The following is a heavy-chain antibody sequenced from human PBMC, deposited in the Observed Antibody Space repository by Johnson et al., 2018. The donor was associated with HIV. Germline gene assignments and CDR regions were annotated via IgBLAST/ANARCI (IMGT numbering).Heavy chain of an antibody. V-gene: IGHV3-30*14. CDR3: ARDVGITTAGGAFDI. D-gene: IGHD6-13*01. CDR2: ISYDGSNK. Sequence: GFTFSSYAMHWVRQAPGKGLEWVAVISYDGSNKFYADSVKGRFTISRDNSKNSLFLQMNRLRVEDTAVYYCARDVGITTAGGAFDIWGQGTMVTVSS. CDR1: GFTFSSYA. J-gene: IGHJ3*02.